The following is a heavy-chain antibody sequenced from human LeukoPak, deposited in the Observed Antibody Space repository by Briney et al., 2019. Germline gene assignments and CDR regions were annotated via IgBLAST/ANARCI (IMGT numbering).Heavy chain of an antibody. V-gene: IGHV4-31*03. CDR1: GGSISSGGYY. Sequence: SQTLSLTCTVSGGSISSGGYYWSWIRQHPGKGLEWIGYIYYSGSTYYNPSLKSRVTISVDTSKNQFSLKLSSVTAADTAVYYCARGGLRNYHYYYYGMDVWGQGTTVTVSS. J-gene: IGHJ6*02. CDR2: IYYSGST. D-gene: IGHD4-4*01. CDR3: ARGGLRNYHYYYYGMDV.